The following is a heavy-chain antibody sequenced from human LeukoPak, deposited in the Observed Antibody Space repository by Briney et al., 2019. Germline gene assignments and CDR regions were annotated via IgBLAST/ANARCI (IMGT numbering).Heavy chain of an antibody. CDR2: ISSSSSYI. Sequence: GGSLRLSCAASGFTFSNYGMKWVRQAPGRGLEWVSFISSSSSYIYYADSVKGRFTISRDNAKNSLYLQMNSLRAEDTAVYYCARGTSDSRVTPTRYWGQGTLVTVSS. J-gene: IGHJ4*02. V-gene: IGHV3-21*01. CDR1: GFTFSNYG. D-gene: IGHD3-22*01. CDR3: ARGTSDSRVTPTRY.